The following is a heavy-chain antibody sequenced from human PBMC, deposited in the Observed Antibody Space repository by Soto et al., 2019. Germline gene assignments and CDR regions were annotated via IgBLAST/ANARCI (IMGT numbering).Heavy chain of an antibody. D-gene: IGHD5-18*01. V-gene: IGHV1-3*01. CDR1: GYTFTTYA. J-gene: IGHJ4*02. CDR3: AGVGRRGYSYDRLDY. CDR2: INAGSADI. Sequence: ASVKVSCKASGYTFTTYALHWVRQAPGQRLEWMGWINAGSADIKYSQEFQGRVTITRDTSASTGYMELSSLRSEDTAVYLGAGVGRRGYSYDRLDYRGKGSLVTVSS.